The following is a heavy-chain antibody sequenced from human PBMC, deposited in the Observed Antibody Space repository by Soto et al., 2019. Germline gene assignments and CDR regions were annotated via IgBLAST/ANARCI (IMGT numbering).Heavy chain of an antibody. CDR1: GYSFTSYW. V-gene: IGHV5-51*01. CDR3: ARPTGVVAGTPFDY. J-gene: IGHJ4*02. Sequence: GESLKISCKASGYSFTSYWIGWVRQMPGKGLEWMGIIYPGDSDTTYSPSFQGQVTISADKSISTAYRQWNSLKASDSAMYYCARPTGVVAGTPFDYWGQGTLVTVSS. CDR2: IYPGDSDT. D-gene: IGHD2-15*01.